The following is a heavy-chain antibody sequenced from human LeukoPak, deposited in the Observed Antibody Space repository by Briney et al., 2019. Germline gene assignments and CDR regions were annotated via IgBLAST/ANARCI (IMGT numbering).Heavy chain of an antibody. CDR2: IYTSGST. CDR3: ARAYIAAAGPWYYYYMAV. V-gene: IGHV4-4*07. Sequence: SETLSLTCTVAGGSISSYYWSWIRQPAGKGRGWIGRIYTSGSTNYNPSLKSRVTISVDTSKNQFSLKLSSVTAADTAVYYCARAYIAAAGPWYYYYMAVWGTGTTVTISS. D-gene: IGHD6-13*01. J-gene: IGHJ6*03. CDR1: GGSISSYY.